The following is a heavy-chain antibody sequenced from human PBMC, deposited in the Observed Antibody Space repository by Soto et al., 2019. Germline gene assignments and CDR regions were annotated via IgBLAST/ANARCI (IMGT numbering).Heavy chain of an antibody. CDR2: ISSSSSTI. J-gene: IGHJ6*02. CDR1: GFTFSSYS. CDR3: ARDPITIFGVAMDYYYGMDV. D-gene: IGHD3-3*01. V-gene: IGHV3-48*02. Sequence: GGSLRLSCAASGFTFSSYSMNWDRQAPGKGLEWVSYISSSSSTIYYADSVKGRFTISRDNAKNSLYLQMNSLRDEDTAVYYCARDPITIFGVAMDYYYGMDVWGQGTTVTVSS.